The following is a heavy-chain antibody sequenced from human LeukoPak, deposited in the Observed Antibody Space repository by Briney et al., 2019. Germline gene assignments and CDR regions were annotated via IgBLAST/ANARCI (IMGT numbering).Heavy chain of an antibody. CDR1: GFTVSSNY. D-gene: IGHD2-21*02. V-gene: IGHV3-53*01. CDR3: ARRYCGGDCYFDY. CDR2: IYSGGST. J-gene: IGHJ4*02. Sequence: GGSLRLSCAASGFTVSSNYMSWVRQAPGKGLEWVSVIYSGGSTYYADSVKGRFTISRDNSKNTLYLQMNSLRTEDTVVYYCARRYCGGDCYFDYWGQGTLVTVSS.